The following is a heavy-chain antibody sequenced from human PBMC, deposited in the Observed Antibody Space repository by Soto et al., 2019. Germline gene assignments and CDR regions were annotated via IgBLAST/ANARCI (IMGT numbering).Heavy chain of an antibody. CDR3: ARQASGWTFDY. J-gene: IGHJ4*02. D-gene: IGHD6-19*01. Sequence: SETLSLTCSVSGGSINSGAYYWAWIRQPPGKGLECIGIVYYTGSTYYNSSLKSRVSISLDTSKTQFSLKLTSVTAADTAVYYCARQASGWTFDYWGQGTLVTVSS. V-gene: IGHV4-39*01. CDR2: VYYTGST. CDR1: GGSINSGAYY.